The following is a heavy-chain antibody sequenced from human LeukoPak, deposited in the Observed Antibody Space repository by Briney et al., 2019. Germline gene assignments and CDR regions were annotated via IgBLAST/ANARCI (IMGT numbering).Heavy chain of an antibody. V-gene: IGHV4-59*08. Sequence: MSSETLSLTCSVPGGSISNYYWSWIRQPPGEGLEWIGYIYYSGNTNYNPSLKSRVTISLDRSKNQFSLKVNSVTAADTAVYYCARRTFGVGFDFWGQGTLVTVSS. J-gene: IGHJ4*02. CDR1: GGSISNYY. D-gene: IGHD3-3*01. CDR3: ARRTFGVGFDF. CDR2: IYYSGNT.